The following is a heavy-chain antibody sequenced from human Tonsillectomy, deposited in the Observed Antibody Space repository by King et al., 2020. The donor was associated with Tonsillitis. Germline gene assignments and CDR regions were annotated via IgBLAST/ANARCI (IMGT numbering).Heavy chain of an antibody. J-gene: IGHJ4*02. D-gene: IGHD3-10*01. CDR1: GVNFRGAA. V-gene: IGHV3-73*02. Sequence: VQLVESGGGLVQPGGSLKLSCAASGVNFRGAAMHWVRQASGKGLALLGRIRSKDKSYATAYAASVKGRFTISRDDSKNTAYLQMNSLKTEDTAVYYCTTGRDFDYWGQGALVTVSS. CDR2: IRSKDKSYAT. CDR3: TTGRDFDY.